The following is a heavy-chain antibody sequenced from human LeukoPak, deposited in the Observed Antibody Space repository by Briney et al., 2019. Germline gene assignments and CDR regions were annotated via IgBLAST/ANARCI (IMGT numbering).Heavy chain of an antibody. CDR1: GYTFTSYG. V-gene: IGHV1-18*01. Sequence: ASVKVSCKASGYTFTSYGISWVRQTPGQGLEWMGWISAYNGNTNYAQKFQGGVTITTDESTSTAYMELSSLRSEDTAVYYCARALGRGLYDLWGQGTLVTVSS. D-gene: IGHD3-3*01. CDR3: ARALGRGLYDL. J-gene: IGHJ4*02. CDR2: ISAYNGNT.